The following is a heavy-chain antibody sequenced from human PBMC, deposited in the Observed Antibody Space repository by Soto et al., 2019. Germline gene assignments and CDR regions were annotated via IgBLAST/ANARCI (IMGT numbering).Heavy chain of an antibody. D-gene: IGHD4-17*01. J-gene: IGHJ6*02. Sequence: GGSLRLSCAASGFTFSSYWMSRVRQAPGKGLEWVANIKQDGSEKYYVDSVKGRFTISRDNAKNSLYLQMNSLRAEDTAVYYCAREDGDPYYYYYYGMDVWGQGTTVTVSS. V-gene: IGHV3-7*01. CDR1: GFTFSSYW. CDR2: IKQDGSEK. CDR3: AREDGDPYYYYYYGMDV.